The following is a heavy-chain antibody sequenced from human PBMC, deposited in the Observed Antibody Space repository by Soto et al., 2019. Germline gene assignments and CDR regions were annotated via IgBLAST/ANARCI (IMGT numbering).Heavy chain of an antibody. V-gene: IGHV3-48*01. CDR2: ITHSSDTI. D-gene: IGHD3-10*01. CDR1: GFTFSDHA. CDR3: ARYGSGSDYMGPFDY. Sequence: EVPLVESGGGLVQRGGSLRLSCVASGFTFSDHAMNWVRQAPGKGLEWVSYITHSSDTIYYSDSVKGRFTISRDNAKNSLFLRMNSLRPDDTAVYYCARYGSGSDYMGPFDYWGQGTLVTVSS. J-gene: IGHJ4*02.